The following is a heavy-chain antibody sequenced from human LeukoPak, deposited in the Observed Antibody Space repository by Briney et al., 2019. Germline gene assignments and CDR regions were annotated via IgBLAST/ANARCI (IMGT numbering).Heavy chain of an antibody. V-gene: IGHV1-3*01. Sequence: ASVKSSSTASVYTFTSYDINSVRHAPGQRREWMGWINAVNGKTKYSQMCQEIVTITRETSEHTDYMVLNSLRSEETAVYCCARANDQHSSGWYGDEDHFDIWGQGTMVTVSS. D-gene: IGHD6-19*01. CDR3: ARANDQHSSGWYGDEDHFDI. J-gene: IGHJ3*02. CDR2: INAVNGKT. CDR1: VYTFTSYD.